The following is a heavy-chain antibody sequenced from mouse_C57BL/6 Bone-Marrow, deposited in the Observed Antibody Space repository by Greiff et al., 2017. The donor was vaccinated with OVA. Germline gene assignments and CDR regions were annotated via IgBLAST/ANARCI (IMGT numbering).Heavy chain of an antibody. Sequence: DVMLVESGAGLVQPGGSLKLSCAASGFTFTDYYMYWVRQTPEKRLEWVAYISNGGGTTYYPDPVKGRFTISRDNAKNTLYLQMSRLKTEDTAMYYCARHRDGYWFAYWGQGTLVTVSA. J-gene: IGHJ3*01. CDR3: ARHRDGYWFAY. D-gene: IGHD2-3*01. V-gene: IGHV5-12*01. CDR1: GFTFTDYY. CDR2: ISNGGGTT.